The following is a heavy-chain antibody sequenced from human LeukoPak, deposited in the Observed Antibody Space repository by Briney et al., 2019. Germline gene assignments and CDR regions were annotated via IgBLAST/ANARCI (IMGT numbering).Heavy chain of an antibody. D-gene: IGHD3-22*01. Sequence: GGSLRLSCAASEFTFSAYGMNWVRQAPGKGLEWVSYISTTSTTKYYADSVKGRFTISRDNAQNSLYLQMNSLRAEDTAVYYCARDLYRIVVVPHYFDYWGQGTLVTVSS. J-gene: IGHJ4*02. CDR3: ARDLYRIVVVPHYFDY. CDR1: EFTFSAYG. V-gene: IGHV3-48*01. CDR2: ISTTSTTK.